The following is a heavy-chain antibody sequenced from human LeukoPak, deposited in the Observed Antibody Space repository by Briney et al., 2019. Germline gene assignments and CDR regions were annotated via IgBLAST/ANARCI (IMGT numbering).Heavy chain of an antibody. CDR2: ISGSGGST. D-gene: IGHD5-24*01. Sequence: GGSLRLSCAASGFTSSSYALSWVRQAPGKGLEWVSGISGSGGSTYYADSVKGRFTISRDNYKNTLYLQMNSLRAEDTAVYFCAKGDGYNYDNWFDPWGQGTLVRVSS. CDR1: GFTSSSYA. V-gene: IGHV3-23*01. CDR3: AKGDGYNYDNWFDP. J-gene: IGHJ5*02.